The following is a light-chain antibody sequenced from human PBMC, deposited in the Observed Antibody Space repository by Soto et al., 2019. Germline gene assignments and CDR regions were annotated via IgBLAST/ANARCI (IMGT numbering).Light chain of an antibody. Sequence: QSVLTQPASVSGSPGQSITFSCTGSSDDIGSFNLVSWYQQYPGKATKLILYEVYKRPLGVSDRFSGSKSGSTASLTISGLQAEDEADYHCCSYAGSRWMFGGGTKLTVL. CDR1: SDDIGSFNL. V-gene: IGLV2-23*02. CDR3: CSYAGSRWM. CDR2: EVY. J-gene: IGLJ3*02.